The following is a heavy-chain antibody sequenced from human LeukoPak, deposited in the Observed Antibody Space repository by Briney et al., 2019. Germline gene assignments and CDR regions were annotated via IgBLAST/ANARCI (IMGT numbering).Heavy chain of an antibody. CDR1: GGSISSGDYY. V-gene: IGHV4-30-2*01. D-gene: IGHD1-20*01. CDR2: IYHSGST. CDR3: ATPGITGRFDAFDI. J-gene: IGHJ3*02. Sequence: SETLSLTCTVSGGSISSGDYYWSWLRQPPGKGLEWIGYIYHSGSTYYNPSLKSRVTISVDRSKNQFSLKLSSVTAADTAVYYCATPGITGRFDAFDIWGQGTMVTVSS.